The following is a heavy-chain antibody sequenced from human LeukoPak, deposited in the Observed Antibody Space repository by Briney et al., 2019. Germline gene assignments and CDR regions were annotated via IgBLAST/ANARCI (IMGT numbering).Heavy chain of an antibody. V-gene: IGHV1-69*05. CDR2: IIPIFGTA. CDR1: GYTFTSYG. CDR3: AREDSGYENWFDP. Sequence: SVKVSCKASGYTFTSYGISWVRQAPGQGLEWMGGIIPIFGTANYAQKFQGRVTITTDESTSTAYMELSSLRSEDTAVYYCAREDSGYENWFDPWGQGTLVTVSS. D-gene: IGHD5-12*01. J-gene: IGHJ5*02.